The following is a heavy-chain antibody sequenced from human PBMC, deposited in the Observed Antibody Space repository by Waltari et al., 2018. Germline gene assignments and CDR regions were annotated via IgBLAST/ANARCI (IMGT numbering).Heavy chain of an antibody. Sequence: EVQLVESGGGLVQPGGSLRLSCAASGFTFSSSWMSWFRLAPGKGLEWVANIKQDGSEKYYVDSVKGRFTISRDNAKNSLYLQMNSLRAEDTAVYYCARPGSFCSTSCYARDWGQGTLVTVSS. V-gene: IGHV3-7*01. CDR3: ARPGSFCSTSCYARD. CDR1: GFTFSSSW. CDR2: IKQDGSEK. D-gene: IGHD2-2*01. J-gene: IGHJ4*02.